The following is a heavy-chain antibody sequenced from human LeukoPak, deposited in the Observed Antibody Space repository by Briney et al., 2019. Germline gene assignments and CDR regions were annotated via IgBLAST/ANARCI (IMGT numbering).Heavy chain of an antibody. CDR1: GGSTSSYY. V-gene: IGHV4-4*07. D-gene: IGHD3-22*01. Sequence: SETLSLTCTVSGGSTSSYYWSWIRQPAGKGLESIGHISTSGSTNYNPSLKSRVTMSVDTSKNQFSLKLSSVTAADTAVYYCARVRYSDSSVLTRKRSYYFDYWGQGTLVTVSS. CDR2: ISTSGST. J-gene: IGHJ4*02. CDR3: ARVRYSDSSVLTRKRSYYFDY.